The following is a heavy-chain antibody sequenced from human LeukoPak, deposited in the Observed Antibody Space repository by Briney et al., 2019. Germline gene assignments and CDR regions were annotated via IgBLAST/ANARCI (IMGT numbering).Heavy chain of an antibody. D-gene: IGHD1-26*01. Sequence: PGGSLRLSCAASEFSVGSNYMTWVRQAPGKGLEWVSLIYSGGSTYYADSVKGRFTISRDNSKNTLYLQMNSLRAEDTAVYYCAREVGATIDYWGQGTLVTVSS. CDR1: EFSVGSNY. CDR3: AREVGATIDY. V-gene: IGHV3-66*01. J-gene: IGHJ4*02. CDR2: IYSGGST.